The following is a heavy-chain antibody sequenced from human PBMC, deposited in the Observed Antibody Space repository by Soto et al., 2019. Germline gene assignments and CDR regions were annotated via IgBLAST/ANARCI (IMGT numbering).Heavy chain of an antibody. D-gene: IGHD6-19*01. CDR3: ARAVAVAADFDY. Sequence: ASVKVSCKASGYTFTCYAMHWVRQAPGQRLEWMGWINAGNGNTKYSQKFQGRVTITRDTSASTAYMELSSLRSEDTAVYYCARAVAVAADFDYWGQGTLITVSS. CDR1: GYTFTCYA. V-gene: IGHV1-3*01. J-gene: IGHJ4*02. CDR2: INAGNGNT.